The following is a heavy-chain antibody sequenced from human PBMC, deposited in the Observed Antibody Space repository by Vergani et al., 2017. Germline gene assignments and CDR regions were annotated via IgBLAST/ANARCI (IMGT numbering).Heavy chain of an antibody. CDR2: IFRSGTT. V-gene: IGHV4-31*03. CDR1: GDSLSSSDHY. D-gene: IGHD2-21*01. Sequence: QVQLQESGPGLVKPSQTLSLTCTVSGDSLSSSDHYWSWIRQRSDKGLEWVGHIFRSGTTYYTPSLKSRLIMSVDTSKNQFSLKLTSVTAADTAMYYCDRENVVIARIFDFWGQGTLVTVSS. CDR3: DRENVVIARIFDF. J-gene: IGHJ4*02.